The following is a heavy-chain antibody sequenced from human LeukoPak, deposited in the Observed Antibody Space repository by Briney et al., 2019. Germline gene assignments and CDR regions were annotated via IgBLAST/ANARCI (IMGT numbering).Heavy chain of an antibody. V-gene: IGHV3-23*01. CDR1: GFTFSSYA. D-gene: IGHD3-10*01. Sequence: GGSLRLSCAASGFTFSSYAMSWVRQAPGKGLEWVSAISGSGGSTYYADSVKGRFTISRDNSKNTLYLQMNSLRAEDTAVYYCAKYGSGSYYNPDYFDYWGQGTLVTVSS. CDR3: AKYGSGSYYNPDYFDY. CDR2: ISGSGGST. J-gene: IGHJ4*02.